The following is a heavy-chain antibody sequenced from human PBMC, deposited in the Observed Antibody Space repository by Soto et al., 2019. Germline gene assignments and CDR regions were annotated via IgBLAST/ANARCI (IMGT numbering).Heavy chain of an antibody. CDR3: ARDPIAVAGTIYYYGMDV. J-gene: IGHJ6*02. CDR2: INHSGST. Sequence: SETLSLTCAVYGGSFSGYYWSWIRQPPGKGLEWIGEINHSGSTNYNPSLKSRVTISVDTSKNQFSLKLSSVTGADTAVYYCARDPIAVAGTIYYYGMDVWGQGTTVTVSS. CDR1: GGSFSGYY. V-gene: IGHV4-34*01. D-gene: IGHD6-19*01.